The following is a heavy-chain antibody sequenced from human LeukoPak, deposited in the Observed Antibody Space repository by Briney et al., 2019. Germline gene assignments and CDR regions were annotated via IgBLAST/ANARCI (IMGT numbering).Heavy chain of an antibody. J-gene: IGHJ4*02. Sequence: GGSLRLSCAVSGLTFSEYWMHWVRQDAGKGLVWIAGISKDGGSTEYADFVKGRCTISRDNAKNTLYLQMNSLTVDDTAVYYCTSGIGTYDYWGLGAQVTVSS. CDR3: TSGIGTYDY. CDR2: ISKDGGST. D-gene: IGHD1-14*01. CDR1: GLTFSEYW. V-gene: IGHV3-74*03.